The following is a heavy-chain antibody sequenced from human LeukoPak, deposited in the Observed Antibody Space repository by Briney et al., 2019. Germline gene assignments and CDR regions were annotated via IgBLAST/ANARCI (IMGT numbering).Heavy chain of an antibody. D-gene: IGHD4-23*01. V-gene: IGHV3-30*02. CDR3: ARGRTTVVTT. J-gene: IGHJ5*02. CDR1: GFTFSDFG. CDR2: IRNDGGSR. Sequence: GGSLRLSCAASGFTFSDFGMHWVRQAPGKGLEWVAYIRNDGGSRMYADSVKGRFTISRDNAKNTLYLQMNSLRAEDTAVYYCARGRTTVVTTWGQGTLVTVSS.